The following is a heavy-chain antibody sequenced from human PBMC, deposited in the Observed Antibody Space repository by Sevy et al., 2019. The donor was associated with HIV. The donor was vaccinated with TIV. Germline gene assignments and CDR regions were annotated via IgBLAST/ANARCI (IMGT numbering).Heavy chain of an antibody. CDR3: ARGANNLYN. J-gene: IGHJ4*02. CDR1: GFTFSRDW. Sequence: GSLRLSCAASGFTFSRDWMTSVRQAPEKGLEWVAKIKADGSETYSVDSVKGRFSISRDNAKNALYLQMNSLRAEDTAVYYCARGANNLYNWGQGTLVTVSS. D-gene: IGHD3-10*01. V-gene: IGHV3-7*01. CDR2: IKADGSET.